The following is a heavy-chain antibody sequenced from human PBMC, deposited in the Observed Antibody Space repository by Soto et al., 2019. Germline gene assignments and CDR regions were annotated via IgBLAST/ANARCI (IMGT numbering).Heavy chain of an antibody. Sequence: QVHLVQSGAEVKKPGASVKVSCKGSGYGFTTYGITWVRQAPGQGLEWMAWISAHNGNTNYAQKVQGRVTVTRDTSTSTDYMELRSLRYDDTAVYYCARGRYGDYWDQGALVTVSS. V-gene: IGHV1-18*01. J-gene: IGHJ4*02. CDR2: ISAHNGNT. CDR3: ARGRYGDY. CDR1: GYGFTTYG. D-gene: IGHD1-1*01.